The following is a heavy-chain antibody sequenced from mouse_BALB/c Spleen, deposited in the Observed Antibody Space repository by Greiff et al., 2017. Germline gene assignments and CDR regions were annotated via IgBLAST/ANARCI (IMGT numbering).Heavy chain of an antibody. CDR1: GYTFSGYR. CDR2: ILPGSGST. Sequence: QVPLQESGAELMKPGASVKISCKATGYTFSGYRIEWVKQRPGHGLEWIGGILPGSGSTNYNQKFKDKATMTADKTSSTAYTQQSSLTTEDLAVYYCAGSFPTVAVDYWGQGTTLTVSS. V-gene: IGHV1-9*01. CDR3: AGSFPTVAVDY. J-gene: IGHJ2*01. D-gene: IGHD1-1*01.